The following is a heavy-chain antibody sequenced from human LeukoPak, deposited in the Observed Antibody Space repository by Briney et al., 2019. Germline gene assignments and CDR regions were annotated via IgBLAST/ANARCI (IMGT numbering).Heavy chain of an antibody. V-gene: IGHV3-30*02. CDR2: IRYDGSNK. CDR1: GFTFSSYG. J-gene: IGHJ4*02. Sequence: GGSLRLSCAASGFTFSSYGMHWVRQAPGKGLEWVAFIRYDGSNKYYADSVKGRFTISRDNSKNTLYLQMNSLRAEDTAVYYCARRYTYYYDSSGYYYGNYWGQGTPVTVSS. D-gene: IGHD3-22*01. CDR3: ARRYTYYYDSSGYYYGNY.